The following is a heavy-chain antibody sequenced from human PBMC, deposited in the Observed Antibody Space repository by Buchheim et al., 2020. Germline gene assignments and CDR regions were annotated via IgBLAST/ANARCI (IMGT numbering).Heavy chain of an antibody. Sequence: QVQLVESGGGVVQPGRSLRLSCAASGFTFSSYGMHWVRQAPGKGLEWVAVIWYYGSNKYYADSVKGRFTISRDNSKNTLYLQRHTRRAEDTAVYYWARDLVVRGGGYGMDVWGQGTT. J-gene: IGHJ6*02. CDR2: IWYYGSNK. CDR3: ARDLVVRGGGYGMDV. D-gene: IGHD3-10*01. CDR1: GFTFSSYG. V-gene: IGHV3-33*01.